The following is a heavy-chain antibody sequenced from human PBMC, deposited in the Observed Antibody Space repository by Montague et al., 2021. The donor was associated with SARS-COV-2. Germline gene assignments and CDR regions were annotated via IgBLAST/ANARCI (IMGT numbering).Heavy chain of an antibody. V-gene: IGHV6-1*01. CDR2: TYYRSKWYN. Sequence: CAISGDSVSSNSATWNWVRQSPSRGLEWLGRTYYRSKWYNDYAVSVRGRVTINSDTSKNQFSLQLNSVTSEDTAIYYCTSGREGNYNVMDVWGQGTTVTVSS. CDR3: TSGREGNYNVMDV. J-gene: IGHJ6*02. D-gene: IGHD1-1*01. CDR1: GDSVSSNSAT.